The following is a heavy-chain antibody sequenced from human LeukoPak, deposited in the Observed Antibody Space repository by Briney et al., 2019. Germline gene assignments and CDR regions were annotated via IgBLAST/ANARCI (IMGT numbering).Heavy chain of an antibody. CDR3: ARGPNHSSSFDC. V-gene: IGHV4-34*01. J-gene: IGHJ4*02. D-gene: IGHD6-6*01. Sequence: SETLSLTCAVYGGSFSGYYWSWIRQPPGKGLEWIGEINHSGSTNYNPSLKSRVTISVDTSKNQFSLKLSSVTAADTAVYYCARGPNHSSSFDCWGQGTLVTVSS. CDR2: INHSGST. CDR1: GGSFSGYY.